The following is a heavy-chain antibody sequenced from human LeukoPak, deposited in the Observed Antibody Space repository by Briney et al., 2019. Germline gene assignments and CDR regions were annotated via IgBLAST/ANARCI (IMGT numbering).Heavy chain of an antibody. Sequence: PGGSLRLSCAASGFTFSTYAMHWVRQAPGKGPEWVAVILHDGSSKYYADSVKGRFTISRDNSKNTLYVQMNSLRVEDTAVYFCARGNGALGPVPPAMPPYYYSAMDVWGQGTTVTVSS. CDR2: ILHDGSSK. CDR3: ARGNGALGPVPPAMPPYYYSAMDV. V-gene: IGHV3-30*04. D-gene: IGHD2-2*01. CDR1: GFTFSTYA. J-gene: IGHJ6*02.